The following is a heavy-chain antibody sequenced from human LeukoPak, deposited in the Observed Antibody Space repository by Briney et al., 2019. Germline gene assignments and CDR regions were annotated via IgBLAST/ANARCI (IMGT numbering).Heavy chain of an antibody. CDR2: IFYTGNA. CDR3: ARNVVVPTSASGYWFDP. Sequence: SETLSLTCTVSGGSISGYHWNWIRQSPGKGLEWIANIFYTGNADYNTSLKSRVTISVDTSKNQFSLKLSSVTAADTAVYHCARNVVVPTSASGYWFDPWGQGTLVTVSS. CDR1: GGSISGYH. J-gene: IGHJ5*02. V-gene: IGHV4-59*01. D-gene: IGHD2-2*01.